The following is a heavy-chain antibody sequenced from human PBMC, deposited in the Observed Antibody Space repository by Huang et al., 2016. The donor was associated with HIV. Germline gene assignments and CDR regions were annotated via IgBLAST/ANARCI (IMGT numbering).Heavy chain of an antibody. D-gene: IGHD2-2*01. CDR2: IYPGDSDT. J-gene: IGHJ6*03. CDR1: GYTFTNYW. Sequence: EVQLVQSGAEVKKPGESLKISCKSSGYTFTNYWIVWMRQKSGNGLEWVGIIYPGDSDTRYSPSFQGQVTISAVKSINTAYLQWSSLKASDTATYYCARIEVPAAYYYMDVWGKGTTVTVYS. V-gene: IGHV5-51*03. CDR3: ARIEVPAAYYYMDV.